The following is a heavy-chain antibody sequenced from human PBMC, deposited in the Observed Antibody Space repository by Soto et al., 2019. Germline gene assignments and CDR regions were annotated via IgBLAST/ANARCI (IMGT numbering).Heavy chain of an antibody. CDR2: ISTSSSTI. Sequence: GESLKISCAASGFTFSTYSMNWVRQAPGKGLEWVSYISTSSSTIYYADSVKGRFTISRDNAKNSLYLQMNSLRDEDTAVYYCARHVSSDYWGQGTLVTVSS. V-gene: IGHV3-48*02. CDR3: ARHVSSDY. J-gene: IGHJ4*02. CDR1: GFTFSTYS.